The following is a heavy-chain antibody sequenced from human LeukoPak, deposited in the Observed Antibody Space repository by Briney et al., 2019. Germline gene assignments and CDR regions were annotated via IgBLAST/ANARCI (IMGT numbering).Heavy chain of an antibody. CDR2: INPNSGGT. D-gene: IGHD6-13*01. CDR3: AREARSGYSREYYFDY. J-gene: IGHJ4*02. V-gene: IGHV1-2*06. CDR1: GYTFTGYY. Sequence: ASVKVSCKASGYTFTGYYMHWVRQAPGQGLEWMGRINPNSGGTNYAQKFEGRVTMTRDTSISTAYMELSRLRSDDTAVYYCAREARSGYSREYYFDYWGQGTLVTVSS.